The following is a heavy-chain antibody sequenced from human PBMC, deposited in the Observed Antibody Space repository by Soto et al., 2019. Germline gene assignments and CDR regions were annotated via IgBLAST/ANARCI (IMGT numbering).Heavy chain of an antibody. CDR3: ARDGLGSGAAAILTYYYYYGMDV. CDR1: GYTFTSYG. J-gene: IGHJ6*02. Sequence: QVQLVQSGAEVKKPGASVKVSCKASGYTFTSYGISWVRQAPGQGLEWMGWISAYNGNTNNAQKLQGRVTMTTDTSTSTAYMELRSLRSDDTAVYYCARDGLGSGAAAILTYYYYYGMDVWGQGTTVTVSS. V-gene: IGHV1-18*04. CDR2: ISAYNGNT. D-gene: IGHD2-2*01.